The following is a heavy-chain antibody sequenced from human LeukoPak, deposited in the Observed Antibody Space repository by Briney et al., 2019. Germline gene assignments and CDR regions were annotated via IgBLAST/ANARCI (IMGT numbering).Heavy chain of an antibody. CDR1: GFTFSSYS. Sequence: GGSLTLSCTASGFTFSSYSMNWVRQAPGKGLEWVSYISSSSSTIYYADSVKGRFTISRDNAKNSLYLQMNSLRAEDTAVYYCASFYYYDSSGYYQSDYWGQGTLVTVSS. D-gene: IGHD3-22*01. J-gene: IGHJ4*02. CDR2: ISSSSSTI. CDR3: ASFYYYDSSGYYQSDY. V-gene: IGHV3-48*01.